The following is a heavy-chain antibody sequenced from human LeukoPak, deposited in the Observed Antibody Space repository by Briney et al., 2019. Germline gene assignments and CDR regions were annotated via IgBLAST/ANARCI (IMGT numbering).Heavy chain of an antibody. CDR1: GFTFSSYW. Sequence: PGGSLRLSCAASGFTFSSYWMSWVRQAPGKGLEWVANIKQDGSEKYYVDSVKGRFTISRDNAKNSLYLQMNSLRAEDTAVYYCARDQIGYCSSTSCSSRALDYWGQGTLVTVSS. CDR2: IKQDGSEK. CDR3: ARDQIGYCSSTSCSSRALDY. J-gene: IGHJ4*02. D-gene: IGHD2-2*01. V-gene: IGHV3-7*03.